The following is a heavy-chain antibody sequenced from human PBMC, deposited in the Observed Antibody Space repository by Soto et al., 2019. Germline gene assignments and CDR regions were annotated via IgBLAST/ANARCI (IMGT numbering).Heavy chain of an antibody. CDR3: ARDMEYSSSGELDY. V-gene: IGHV3-21*01. CDR2: ISSSSSNI. J-gene: IGHJ4*02. D-gene: IGHD6-6*01. CDR1: GFTFSSYS. Sequence: EVQLVESGGGLVKPGGSLRLSCEASGFTFSSYSMNWVRQAPGKGLEWVSSISSSSSNIYYADSVKGRFTISRDNAKNSLYLQMNSLRAEDTAVYYCARDMEYSSSGELDYWGQGTLVTVSS.